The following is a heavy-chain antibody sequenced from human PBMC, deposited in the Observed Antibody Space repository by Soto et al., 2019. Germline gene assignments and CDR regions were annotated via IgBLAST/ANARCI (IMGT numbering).Heavy chain of an antibody. Sequence: SQTLSLTCPVSGDSISSYSSSWIRQPPGKGLEWIGYIYYSGSANYNPSLKSRVTISVDTSKNQFSLKLSSVTAADTAVYYCARRSGGEYSGYDWFTSYFDYWGQGTLVTVSS. CDR3: ARRSGGEYSGYDWFTSYFDY. CDR2: IYYSGSA. D-gene: IGHD5-12*01. CDR1: GDSISSYS. J-gene: IGHJ4*02. V-gene: IGHV4-59*08.